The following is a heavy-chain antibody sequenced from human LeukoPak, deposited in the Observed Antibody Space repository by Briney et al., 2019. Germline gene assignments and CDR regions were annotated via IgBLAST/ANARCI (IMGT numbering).Heavy chain of an antibody. CDR3: ARCGHYDAYRV. CDR1: GHTFSISW. Sequence: GDSLKISCKGSGHTFSISWIGWVRQKPGEGLEWMGIIYVGDSDTRYNPSFQGQVTISADRSTSTAYLQWSSLKPSDTAIYYCARCGHYDAYRVWGQGTLVSVSS. V-gene: IGHV5-51*01. CDR2: IYVGDSDT. J-gene: IGHJ3*01. D-gene: IGHD2-21*02.